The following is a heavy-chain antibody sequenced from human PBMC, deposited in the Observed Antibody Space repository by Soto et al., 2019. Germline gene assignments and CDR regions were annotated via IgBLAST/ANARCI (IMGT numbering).Heavy chain of an antibody. CDR1: GGTFSNYA. CDR3: ARVSSSWYKDYFDY. Sequence: QVQLVQSGAEVKKPGSSVKVSCKASGGTFSNYAISWVRQAPGQGLEWMGGIIPIFGTTNYAKRFQGRVTITADETTSTAYMGLSSLRSEDTAGYYCARVSSSWYKDYFDYWGQGTLVTVSS. CDR2: IIPIFGTT. D-gene: IGHD6-13*01. J-gene: IGHJ4*02. V-gene: IGHV1-69*12.